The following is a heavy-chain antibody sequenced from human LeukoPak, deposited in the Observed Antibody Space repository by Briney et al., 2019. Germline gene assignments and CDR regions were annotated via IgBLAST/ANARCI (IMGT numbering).Heavy chain of an antibody. J-gene: IGHJ6*04. D-gene: IGHD3-16*01. Sequence: GESLKISCKGSGYSFTSYWISWVRQMPGKGLEWMGRIDPSDSYTNYSPSFQGHVTISADKSISTAYLQWSSLKASDTAMYYCSRGPGGIYYAMAVWGKGTTVTVSS. CDR2: IDPSDSYT. V-gene: IGHV5-10-1*01. CDR3: SRGPGGIYYAMAV. CDR1: GYSFTSYW.